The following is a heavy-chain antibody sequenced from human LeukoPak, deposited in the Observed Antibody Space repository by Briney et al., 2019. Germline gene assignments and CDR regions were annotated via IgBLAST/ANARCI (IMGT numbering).Heavy chain of an antibody. Sequence: GGSLRLSCAASGFTLSGYEMNWVRQAPGKGLEWVSYISGSGGSTYYADSVKGRFTISRDNSKNTLYLQMNSLRGEDTAVYYCAKDREGTIADYFDYWGQGTLVTVSS. CDR3: AKDREGTIADYFDY. CDR1: GFTLSGYE. J-gene: IGHJ4*02. V-gene: IGHV3-48*03. D-gene: IGHD1-7*01. CDR2: ISGSGGST.